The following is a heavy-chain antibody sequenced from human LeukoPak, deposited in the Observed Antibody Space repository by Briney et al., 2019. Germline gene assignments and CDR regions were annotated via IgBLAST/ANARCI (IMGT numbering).Heavy chain of an antibody. CDR1: GFTFSGSA. J-gene: IGHJ4*02. D-gene: IGHD1-26*01. Sequence: GGSLKLSCAASGFTFSGSAMHWVRQASGKRLEWVGRIRSKANSYATAYAASVKGRFTISRDDSKNTAYLQMNSLKTEDTAVYYCTRHGGSYVDYWGQGTLVTVSS. V-gene: IGHV3-73*01. CDR2: IRSKANSYAT. CDR3: TRHGGSYVDY.